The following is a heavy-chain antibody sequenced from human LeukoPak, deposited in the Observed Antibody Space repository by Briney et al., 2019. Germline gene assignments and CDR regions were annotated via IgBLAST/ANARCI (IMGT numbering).Heavy chain of an antibody. CDR3: AKDTAPASPWYFDL. CDR1: GFTFSSYA. V-gene: IGHV3-23*01. J-gene: IGHJ2*01. CDR2: ISGSGGGT. Sequence: GGSLRLSCAASGFTFSSYAMSWVRQAPGKGLEWVSAISGSGGGTYYADSVKGRFTISRDNSKNTLYLQVNSLRAEDTAVYYCAKDTAPASPWYFDLWGRGTLVTVSS.